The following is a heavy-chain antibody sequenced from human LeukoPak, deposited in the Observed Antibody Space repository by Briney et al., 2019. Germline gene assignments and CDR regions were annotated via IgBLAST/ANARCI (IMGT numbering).Heavy chain of an antibody. Sequence: ASVKVSCKVSGGTFSSYSISWVRQAPGQGLEWMGWINPNSGGTNYAQKFQGRVTMTRDTSISTAYMELSRLRSDDTAVYYCAREGDCTNGVCYYYFDYWGQGTLVTVSS. CDR1: GGTFSSYS. CDR2: INPNSGGT. V-gene: IGHV1-2*02. D-gene: IGHD2-8*01. CDR3: AREGDCTNGVCYYYFDY. J-gene: IGHJ4*02.